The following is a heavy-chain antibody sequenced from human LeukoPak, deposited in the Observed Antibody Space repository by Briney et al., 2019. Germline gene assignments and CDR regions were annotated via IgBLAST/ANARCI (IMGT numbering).Heavy chain of an antibody. CDR1: GGSNSSYY. CDR2: IYTSGST. CDR3: AREGDGYNGSEFDY. D-gene: IGHD5-24*01. J-gene: IGHJ4*02. Sequence: PSETLSLTCTVSGGSNSSYYWSWIRQPAGKGLEWIGRIYTSGSTNYNPSLKSRVTMSVDTSKNQFSLKLSSVTAADTAVYYCAREGDGYNGSEFDYWGQGTLVTVSS. V-gene: IGHV4-4*07.